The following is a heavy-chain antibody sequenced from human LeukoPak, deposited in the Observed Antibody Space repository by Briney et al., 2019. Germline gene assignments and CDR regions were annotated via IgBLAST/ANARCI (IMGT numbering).Heavy chain of an antibody. V-gene: IGHV3-23*01. D-gene: IGHD3-22*01. CDR3: AKDNYYDSSGYTDACDI. J-gene: IGHJ3*02. CDR1: GFTFSGYA. CDR2: ISGSGGST. Sequence: PAGGSLRLSCAASGFTFSGYAMSWVRQAPGKGLEWVSAISGSGGSTYYADSVKGRFTISRDNSKNTLYLQMNSLRAEDTAVYYCAKDNYYDSSGYTDACDIWGQGTMVTVSS.